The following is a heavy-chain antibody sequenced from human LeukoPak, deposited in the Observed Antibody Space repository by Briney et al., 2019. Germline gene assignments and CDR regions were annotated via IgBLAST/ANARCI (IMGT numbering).Heavy chain of an antibody. Sequence: GGSLRLSCAASGFTFDDYAMHWVRQAPGKGREWVSGISWNSGSIGYADSVKARFTISRDNAKNSLFLQMNSLRAEDTALYYCAKDGSSGWYRRENNWFDPXXXGTLVTVSS. CDR1: GFTFDDYA. CDR3: AKDGSSGWYRRENNWFDP. J-gene: IGHJ5*02. CDR2: ISWNSGSI. V-gene: IGHV3-9*01. D-gene: IGHD6-19*01.